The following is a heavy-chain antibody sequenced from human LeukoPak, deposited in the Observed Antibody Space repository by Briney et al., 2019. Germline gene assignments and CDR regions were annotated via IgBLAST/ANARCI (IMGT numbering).Heavy chain of an antibody. Sequence: GESLKISCKGSGYRFTSYWISWVRQMPGKGLEWMGRIDPSDSYTNYSPSFQGHVTISADKSISTAYLQWSSLKASDTAIYYCARQVGATLYFDYWGQGTLVTVSS. CDR1: GYRFTSYW. CDR2: IDPSDSYT. CDR3: ARQVGATLYFDY. D-gene: IGHD1-26*01. J-gene: IGHJ4*02. V-gene: IGHV5-10-1*01.